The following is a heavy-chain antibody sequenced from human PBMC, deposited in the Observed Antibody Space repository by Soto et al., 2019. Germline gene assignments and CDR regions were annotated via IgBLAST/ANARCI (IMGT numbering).Heavy chain of an antibody. V-gene: IGHV4-31*03. CDR2: IYYSGST. CDR3: ARGGYSYGSRDYYDSSGPPPPHGWFDP. J-gene: IGHJ5*02. D-gene: IGHD3-22*01. Sequence: SETLSLTCTVSGGSISSGGYYWSWIRQHPGKGLEWIGYIYYSGSTYYNPSLKSRVTISVDTSKNQFSLKLSSVTAADTAVYYCARGGYSYGSRDYYDSSGPPPPHGWFDPWGQGTLVTVSS. CDR1: GGSISSGGYY.